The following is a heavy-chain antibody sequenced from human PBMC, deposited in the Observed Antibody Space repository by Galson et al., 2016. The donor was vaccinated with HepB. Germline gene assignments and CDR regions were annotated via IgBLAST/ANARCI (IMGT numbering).Heavy chain of an antibody. CDR2: ISRNSAYV. V-gene: IGHV3-9*01. CDR3: ARVVRDYRTYSYSGPSYAMDV. Sequence: SLRLACAAYGVAVDIYAMHWVRRAPGKGLEWVSGISRNSAYVGYVASVKGRFTISRDNAKSSLYLQMNSLRAEDTALYYCARVVRDYRTYSYSGPSYAMDVWGQGTTVTVSS. J-gene: IGHJ6*02. CDR1: GVAVDIYA. D-gene: IGHD5-18*01.